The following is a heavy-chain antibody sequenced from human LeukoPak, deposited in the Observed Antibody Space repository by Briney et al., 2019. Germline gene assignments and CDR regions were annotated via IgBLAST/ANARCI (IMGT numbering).Heavy chain of an antibody. D-gene: IGHD4-17*01. CDR1: GFTFSSDW. CDR3: AGDLTTVTRPTYFDY. Sequence: GGSLRLSCAASGFTFSSDWMSWVRQAPGKGGEWVADIKQDGSEKYYVESVKGGFTISRDNANTSLYLQMTSLRAEDTAVYYRAGDLTTVTRPTYFDYWGQGTLVTVSA. V-gene: IGHV3-7*01. CDR2: IKQDGSEK. J-gene: IGHJ4*02.